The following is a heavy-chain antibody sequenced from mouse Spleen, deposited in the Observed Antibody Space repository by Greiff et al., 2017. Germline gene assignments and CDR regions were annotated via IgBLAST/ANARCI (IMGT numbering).Heavy chain of an antibody. V-gene: IGHV5-17*01. CDR3: APYYDYLWFAY. CDR1: GFTFSDYG. Sequence: EVQLVESGGGLVKPGGSLKLSCAASGFTFSDYGMHWVRQAPEKGLEWVAYISSGSSTIYYADTVKGRFTISRDNAKNTLFLQMTSLRSEDTAMYYCAPYYDYLWFAYWGQGTLVTVSA. D-gene: IGHD2-4*01. CDR2: ISSGSSTI. J-gene: IGHJ3*01.